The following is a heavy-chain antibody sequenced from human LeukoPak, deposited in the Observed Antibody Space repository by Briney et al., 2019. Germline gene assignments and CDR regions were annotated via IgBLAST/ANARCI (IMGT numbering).Heavy chain of an antibody. CDR1: GGTFSSYA. Sequence: GASVKVSCKASGGTFSSYAISWVRQAPGQGLEWMGRIIPILGIANYAQKFQGRVTITADKSTSTAYMELSSLRSEDTAVYYCAGCLPAHPTNHKYNWFDPWGQGTLVTVSS. CDR3: AGCLPAHPTNHKYNWFDP. D-gene: IGHD1/OR15-1a*01. V-gene: IGHV1-69*04. J-gene: IGHJ5*02. CDR2: IIPILGIA.